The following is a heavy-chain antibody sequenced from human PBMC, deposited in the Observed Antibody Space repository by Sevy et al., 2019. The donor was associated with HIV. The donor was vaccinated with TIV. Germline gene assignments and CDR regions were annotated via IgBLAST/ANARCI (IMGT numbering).Heavy chain of an antibody. Sequence: SETLSLTCTASGGSIGSGGYFWGWIRHPPGKGREGIGHIYYSGTTHYNPSLKSRASISVDTSKNQFSLKLNSVTAADTAVYYCVGVLPAAYYFEYWGQGTLVTVSS. CDR2: IYYSGTT. CDR1: GGSIGSGGYF. CDR3: VGVLPAAYYFEY. J-gene: IGHJ4*02. D-gene: IGHD2-2*01. V-gene: IGHV4-31*03.